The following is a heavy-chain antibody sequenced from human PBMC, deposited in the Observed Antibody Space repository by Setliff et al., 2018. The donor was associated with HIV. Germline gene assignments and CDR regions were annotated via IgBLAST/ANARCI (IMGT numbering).Heavy chain of an antibody. V-gene: IGHV1-18*01. CDR1: GYIFTNYG. D-gene: IGHD3-22*01. CDR2: ISAYNDNT. CDR3: ARDTRPYYYDSSGYLDAFDM. Sequence: WASVKVSCKASGYIFTNYGINWVRQAPGQGLEWTGWISAYNDNTNYAQNLQDRVTMTTDTSTSTGYMELRSLRSDDTAVYYCARDTRPYYYDSSGYLDAFDMWGQGTMVTVSS. J-gene: IGHJ3*02.